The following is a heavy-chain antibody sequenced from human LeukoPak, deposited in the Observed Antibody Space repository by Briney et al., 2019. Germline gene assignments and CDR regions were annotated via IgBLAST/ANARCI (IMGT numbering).Heavy chain of an antibody. CDR2: IIPSGGSP. Sequence: ASVKVSCKASGYSFTSYYIHWVRQAPGQGLEWMGIIIPSGGSPKYAQKFQGRVTMTRDTSTSTVYMELSSLRSEDTALYYCAKLDYDGSGYYWGQGTLVTVSS. J-gene: IGHJ4*02. CDR1: GYSFTSYY. CDR3: AKLDYDGSGYY. V-gene: IGHV1-46*01. D-gene: IGHD3-22*01.